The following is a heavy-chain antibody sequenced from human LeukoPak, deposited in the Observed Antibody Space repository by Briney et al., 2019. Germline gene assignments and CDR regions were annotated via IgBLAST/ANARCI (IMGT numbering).Heavy chain of an antibody. CDR1: GGSISSYY. V-gene: IGHV4-59*01. CDR3: AREEDGTFDL. Sequence: SETLSLTCTVSGGSISSYYWSWIRQPPGKGLEWIGYIYYSGSTNYNPSLKSRVTISVDTSKNQFSLKLSSVTAADTAVYYCAREEDGTFDLWGQGTLVTVSS. D-gene: IGHD5-24*01. J-gene: IGHJ4*02. CDR2: IYYSGST.